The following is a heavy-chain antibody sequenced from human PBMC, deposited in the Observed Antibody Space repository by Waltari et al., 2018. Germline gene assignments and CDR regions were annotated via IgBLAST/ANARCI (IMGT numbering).Heavy chain of an antibody. Sequence: QVQLQESGPGLVKPSETLSLTCAVSGYSISSGYYWGWLRQPPGKGLEWIGSIYHSGSTYYNPSLKSRVTISVDTSKNQFSLKLSSVTAADTAVYYCARQRGAMATIHDAFDIWGQGTMVTVSS. CDR2: IYHSGST. V-gene: IGHV4-38-2*01. J-gene: IGHJ3*02. D-gene: IGHD5-12*01. CDR1: GYSISSGYY. CDR3: ARQRGAMATIHDAFDI.